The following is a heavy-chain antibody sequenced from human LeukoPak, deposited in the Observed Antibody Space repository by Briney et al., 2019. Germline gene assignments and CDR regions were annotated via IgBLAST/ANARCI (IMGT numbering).Heavy chain of an antibody. CDR3: ARHVSRGQNFDY. CDR1: GFTFSNSW. J-gene: IGHJ4*02. V-gene: IGHV3-7*01. CDR2: IKDDGSDT. Sequence: GGSLTLSCAASGFTFSNSWRSWFRQAPGQGLEGVASIKDDGSDTYYLESVKGRFTISRDNAKTSLFLQMDGLRADDTAVFFCARHVSRGQNFDYWGQGTLVTVSS.